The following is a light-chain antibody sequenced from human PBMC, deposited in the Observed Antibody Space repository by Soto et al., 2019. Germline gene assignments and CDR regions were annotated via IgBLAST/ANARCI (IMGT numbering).Light chain of an antibody. Sequence: EIVMTQSPATLSVSPGERATLSCRASQSVSSNLAWYQQKPGQAPRLLIYGASTRATGIPARFSGSGSGTEFTLTISSMQSEDFAVYYCQQYNNWLLSPFGQGTKLEIK. V-gene: IGKV3-15*01. CDR1: QSVSSN. CDR3: QQYNNWLLSP. J-gene: IGKJ2*01. CDR2: GAS.